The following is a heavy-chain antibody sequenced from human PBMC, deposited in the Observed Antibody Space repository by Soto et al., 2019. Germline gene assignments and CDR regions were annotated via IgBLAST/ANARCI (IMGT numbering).Heavy chain of an antibody. V-gene: IGHV3-30*18. CDR3: AKEGGYSYGYDYYYGMDV. J-gene: IGHJ6*02. D-gene: IGHD5-18*01. CDR2: ISYDGSNK. Sequence: GGSLRLSCAASGFTFSSYGMHWVRQAPGKGLEWVAVISYDGSNKYYADSVKGRFTISRDNSKNTLYLQMNSLRAEDTAVYYCAKEGGYSYGYDYYYGMDVGGQGTTVTVSS. CDR1: GFTFSSYG.